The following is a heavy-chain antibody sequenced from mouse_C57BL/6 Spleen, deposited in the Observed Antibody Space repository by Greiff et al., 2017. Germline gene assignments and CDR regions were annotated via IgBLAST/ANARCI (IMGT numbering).Heavy chain of an antibody. CDR2: IRNKANGYTT. V-gene: IGHV7-3*01. CDR1: GFTFTDYY. J-gene: IGHJ1*03. D-gene: IGHD1-1*01. CDR3: ARYYGSRYFDV. Sequence: EVMLVESGGGLVQPGGSLSLSCAASGFTFTDYYMSWVRQPPGKALEWLGFIRNKANGYTTEYSASVKGRFTISRDNSQSILYLQMNALRAEDSATYYCARYYGSRYFDVWGTGTTVTVSS.